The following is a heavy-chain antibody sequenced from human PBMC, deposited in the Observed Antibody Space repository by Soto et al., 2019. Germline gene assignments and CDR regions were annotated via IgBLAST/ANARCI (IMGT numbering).Heavy chain of an antibody. V-gene: IGHV4-34*01. CDR3: ARSAILAVPDY. J-gene: IGHJ4*02. CDR1: GGSFSGYY. CDR2: INHSGST. D-gene: IGHD2-8*02. Sequence: QVQLQQWGAGLLKPSETLSLTCAVYGGSFSGYYWSWIRQPPGKGLEWIGEINHSGSTNYNPSLNSRVTISVDTSKNQFSLKLSSVTAADTAVYYCARSAILAVPDYWGQGTLVTVSS.